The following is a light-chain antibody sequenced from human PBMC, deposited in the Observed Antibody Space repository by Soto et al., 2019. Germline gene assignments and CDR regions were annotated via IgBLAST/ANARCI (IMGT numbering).Light chain of an antibody. CDR3: QQYGSSPHT. CDR1: QSVSSSN. V-gene: IGKV3-20*01. CDR2: GAS. J-gene: IGKJ2*01. Sequence: EIVLTQSPGTLALSPGERATLSCRASQSVSSSNLAWYQQNPGQAPRRLIYGASTRATGIPDRISGSGSGTDFTLSISRLEPEDFEVYYCQQYGSSPHTFGQGTKLEIK.